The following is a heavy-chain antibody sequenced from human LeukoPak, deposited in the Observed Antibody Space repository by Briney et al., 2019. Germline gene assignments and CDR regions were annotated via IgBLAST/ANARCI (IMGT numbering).Heavy chain of an antibody. Sequence: PSEILSLTCTVSGDSIGSHYWSWIRQPPGKGLEWIGYIFYVGSTNYNPSLKSRVTISVDTSKNQFSLKLNSVTAADTAVYYCARDYYDSRGEAFDIWGQGTMVTVSS. J-gene: IGHJ3*02. V-gene: IGHV4-59*11. CDR2: IFYVGST. CDR3: ARDYYDSRGEAFDI. CDR1: GDSIGSHY. D-gene: IGHD3-22*01.